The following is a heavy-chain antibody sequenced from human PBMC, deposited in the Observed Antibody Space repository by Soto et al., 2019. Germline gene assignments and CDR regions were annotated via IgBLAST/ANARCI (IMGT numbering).Heavy chain of an antibody. V-gene: IGHV4-39*01. CDR3: ARQSSGWYNWFDP. D-gene: IGHD6-19*01. CDR1: GRSISSSSYY. J-gene: IGHJ5*02. CDR2: IYYSGSI. Sequence: QLQLQESGPGLVKPSETLSLTCSVSGRSISSSSYYWGCIRQPPGKGLESIGSIYYSGSIDYNPSLKSRVTITVDTSKNHFSLKLSSVTAAETAVYYCARQSSGWYNWFDPWGQGTLVTVSS.